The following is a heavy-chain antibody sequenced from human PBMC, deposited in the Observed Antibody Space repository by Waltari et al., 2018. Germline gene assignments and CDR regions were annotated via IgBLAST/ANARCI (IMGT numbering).Heavy chain of an antibody. D-gene: IGHD4-17*01. CDR1: GFTFDDYA. J-gene: IGHJ3*02. CDR3: AKVRWTTVTRGAFDI. V-gene: IGHV3-9*01. CDR2: ISWNSGSI. Sequence: EVQLVESGGGLVQHGRSLRLSCAASGFTFDDYAMHWVRQAPGKGLEWFSGISWNSGSIGYADSVKGRFTISRDNAKNSLYLQMNSLRAEDTALYYCAKVRWTTVTRGAFDIWGQGTMVTVSS.